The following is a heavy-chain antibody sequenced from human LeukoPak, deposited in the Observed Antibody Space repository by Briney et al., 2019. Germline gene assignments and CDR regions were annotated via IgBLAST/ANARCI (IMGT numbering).Heavy chain of an antibody. Sequence: GGSLRLSCTASGFTFRTYAMNWVRQAPGKGLEWVAVISYDGSNKYYADSVKGRFTISRDNSKNTLYLQMNSLRAEDTAVYYCARGDLGYSYGHDYWGQGTLVTVSS. CDR2: ISYDGSNK. V-gene: IGHV3-30-3*01. CDR3: ARGDLGYSYGHDY. D-gene: IGHD5-18*01. CDR1: GFTFRTYA. J-gene: IGHJ4*02.